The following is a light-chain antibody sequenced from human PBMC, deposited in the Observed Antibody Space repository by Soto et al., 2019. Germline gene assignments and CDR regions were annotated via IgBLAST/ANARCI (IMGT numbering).Light chain of an antibody. CDR2: DAS. CDR3: QQRKNWQVT. Sequence: EIVMTQSPATLSVSPGEGATVSCRASQSVSSHLAWYQHKPGQAPRLLFYDASTRATGIPARFSGSGSGTEYTLTISGLQSEDFAVYYCQQRKNWQVTFGQGTRLEIK. J-gene: IGKJ5*01. CDR1: QSVSSH. V-gene: IGKV3-15*01.